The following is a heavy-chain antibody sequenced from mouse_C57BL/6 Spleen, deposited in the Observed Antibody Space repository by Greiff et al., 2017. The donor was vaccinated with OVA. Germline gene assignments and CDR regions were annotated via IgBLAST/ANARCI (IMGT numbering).Heavy chain of an antibody. CDR1: GYTFTDYY. V-gene: IGHV1-26*01. CDR3: ARGAYYRFFDV. J-gene: IGHJ1*03. Sequence: VQLQQSGPELVKPGASVKISCKASGYTFTDYYMNWVKQSHGKSLEWIGDINPNNGGTSYNQKFKGKATLTVDKSSSTAYMELRSLTSEDSAVYYCARGAYYRFFDVWGTGTTVTVS. CDR2: INPNNGGT. D-gene: IGHD2-12*01.